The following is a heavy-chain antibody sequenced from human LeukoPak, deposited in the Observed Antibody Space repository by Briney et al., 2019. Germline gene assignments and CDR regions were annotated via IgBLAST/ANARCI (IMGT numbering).Heavy chain of an antibody. D-gene: IGHD2-2*01. CDR2: INSDGSSA. J-gene: IGHJ4*02. CDR3: ARDRGGRAVPAANFDY. V-gene: IGHV3-74*01. CDR1: GFTFSSYW. Sequence: GGSLRLSCAASGFTFSSYWMHWVRQAPGKGLVWVSRINSDGSSASYADSVKGRFTISRDNAKNTLYLQMNSLRAEDTAVYYCARDRGGRAVPAANFDYWGQGTLVTVSS.